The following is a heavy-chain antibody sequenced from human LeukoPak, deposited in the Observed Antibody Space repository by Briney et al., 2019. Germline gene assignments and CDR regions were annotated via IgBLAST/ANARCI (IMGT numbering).Heavy chain of an antibody. D-gene: IGHD3-9*01. V-gene: IGHV3-23*01. CDR1: GFTFSSYA. CDR2: ISGNGGST. Sequence: GGSLRLSCVASGFTFSSYAMSWVRQAPGKGLEWVSAISGNGGSTYYADSVKGRFTISRDNSKNTLYLQMNSLRAEDTAVYYCARLDRYFDWLPFDYWGQGTLVTVSS. J-gene: IGHJ4*02. CDR3: ARLDRYFDWLPFDY.